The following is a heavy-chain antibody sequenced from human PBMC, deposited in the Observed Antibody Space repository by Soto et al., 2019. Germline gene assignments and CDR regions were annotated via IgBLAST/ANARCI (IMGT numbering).Heavy chain of an antibody. V-gene: IGHV1-46*03. CDR2: INPSGGST. J-gene: IGHJ6*02. Sequence: ASVKVSCKASGYPFTNFYMHWVRQAPGQGLEWMGIINPSGGSTSYAQKFQGRVTMTRDTSTSTVYMELSSLRSEDTAVYYCARDLADSSSWALAYYGMDVWGQGTTVTVSS. CDR3: ARDLADSSSWALAYYGMDV. D-gene: IGHD6-13*01. CDR1: GYPFTNFY.